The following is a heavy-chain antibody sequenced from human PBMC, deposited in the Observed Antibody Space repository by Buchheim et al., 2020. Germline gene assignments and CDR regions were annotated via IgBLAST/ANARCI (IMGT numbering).Heavy chain of an antibody. V-gene: IGHV3-21*01. J-gene: IGHJ4*02. CDR3: ARDLDILTGYFDY. Sequence: EVQLVESGGGLVKPGGSLRLSCAASGFTFSSYSMNWVRQAPGKGLEWVSSISSSSSYIYYADSVKGRLTISRDNAKNSLYMQMNSLRAEDTAVYYCARDLDILTGYFDYWGQETL. CDR1: GFTFSSYS. CDR2: ISSSSSYI. D-gene: IGHD3-9*01.